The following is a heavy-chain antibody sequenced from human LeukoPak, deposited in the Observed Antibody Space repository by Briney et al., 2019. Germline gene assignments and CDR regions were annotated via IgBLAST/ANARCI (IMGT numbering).Heavy chain of an antibody. D-gene: IGHD3-3*01. J-gene: IGHJ4*02. Sequence: NTGGSLRLSCAASGFTFSSYSMNWVRQAPGKGLEWVSSISSSSSYIYYADSVKGRFTISRDHAKHSLYLQRNSLRAADTAVYYCARGGIRFLEWLLSLCWGQGTLVTVSS. CDR2: ISSSSSYI. CDR1: GFTFSSYS. CDR3: ARGGIRFLEWLLSLC. V-gene: IGHV3-21*01.